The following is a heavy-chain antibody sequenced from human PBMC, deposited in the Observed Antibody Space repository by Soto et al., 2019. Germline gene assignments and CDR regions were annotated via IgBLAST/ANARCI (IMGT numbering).Heavy chain of an antibody. D-gene: IGHD6-19*01. V-gene: IGHV4-34*01. CDR2: INHSGSA. CDR3: ARGLITGSHYSGGWYYFDS. Sequence: SETLSLTCAVYGESFSGHIWTWIRQTPGKGLQWIGQINHSGSASYSPSLKSRVTISVHTSNSQFSLELSSVTAADTAVYYCARGLITGSHYSGGWYYFDSWGQGTQVTVS. CDR1: GESFSGHI. J-gene: IGHJ4*02.